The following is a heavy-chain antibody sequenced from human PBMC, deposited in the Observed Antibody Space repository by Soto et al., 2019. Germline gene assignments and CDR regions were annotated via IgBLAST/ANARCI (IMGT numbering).Heavy chain of an antibody. Sequence: QEQLVQSGAEVKTPGYSVKVSCKASGGIFSSYAISWVRQSPGQGLEWMGGIIPIFGTANYAQKFQGRVTITADESTNTAYMDLSSLKSEDTAIYYCARGGSGYVWFNEFWVQGTLVTVSS. CDR2: IIPIFGTA. CDR1: GGIFSSYA. V-gene: IGHV1-69*01. J-gene: IGHJ4*02. D-gene: IGHD3-22*01. CDR3: ARGGSGYVWFNEF.